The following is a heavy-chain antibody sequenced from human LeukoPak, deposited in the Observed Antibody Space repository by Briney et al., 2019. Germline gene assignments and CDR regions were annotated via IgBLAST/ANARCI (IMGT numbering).Heavy chain of an antibody. J-gene: IGHJ4*02. CDR1: GGSISSSSYY. CDR2: IYYSGST. Sequence: SETLSLTCTVSGGSISSSSYYWGWIRQPPGKGLEWIGSIYYSGSTYYNPSLKSRVTISVDTSKNQFSLKLSSVTAADTAVYYCARPKSQYYSNYVDYWGQGTLVTVSS. V-gene: IGHV4-39*01. CDR3: ARPKSQYYSNYVDY. D-gene: IGHD4-11*01.